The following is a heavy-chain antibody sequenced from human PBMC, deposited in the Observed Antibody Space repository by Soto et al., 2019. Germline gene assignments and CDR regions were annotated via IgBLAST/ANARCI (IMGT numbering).Heavy chain of an antibody. CDR2: ISGSGGST. D-gene: IGHD2-15*01. CDR1: EFTFTNYA. Sequence: GGSLRLSCAAPEFTFTNYAMGWVRQAPGKGLEWVSVISGSGGSTYYVDSVKGRFTISRDNSKNTLYLQMNSLRADDTAVYYCAKAGGDCSGGSCYSGFFHYWGQGTLVTVSS. CDR3: AKAGGDCSGGSCYSGFFHY. V-gene: IGHV3-23*01. J-gene: IGHJ4*02.